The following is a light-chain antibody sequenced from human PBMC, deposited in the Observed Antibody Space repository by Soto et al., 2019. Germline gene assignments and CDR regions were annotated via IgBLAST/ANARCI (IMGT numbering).Light chain of an antibody. J-gene: IGKJ5*01. CDR3: QQSYTALSIT. V-gene: IGKV1-39*01. CDR2: GAS. Sequence: DIQMTQSPSSLSASVGDRVTITCRASESINRHLTWYQQQPGKAPKLLIYGASSLQNGVSSRFRGGGSGTDFTLIITKLQPEDFANYYCQQSYTALSITFGQGTRLEIK. CDR1: ESINRH.